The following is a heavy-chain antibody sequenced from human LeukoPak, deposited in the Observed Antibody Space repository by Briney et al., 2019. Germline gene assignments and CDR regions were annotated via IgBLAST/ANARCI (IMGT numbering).Heavy chain of an antibody. D-gene: IGHD3-10*01. V-gene: IGHV4-59*01. CDR3: ARDQPSYYGSGSYYKRGAWFDP. CDR2: IYYSGST. Sequence: PSETLSLTCTVSGGSISSYYWSWVRQPPGEGLEGIGYIYYSGSTNYNPSLKSRVTISVDTSKNQFSLKLSSVTAADTAVYYCARDQPSYYGSGSYYKRGAWFDPWGQGTLVTVSS. J-gene: IGHJ5*02. CDR1: GGSISSYY.